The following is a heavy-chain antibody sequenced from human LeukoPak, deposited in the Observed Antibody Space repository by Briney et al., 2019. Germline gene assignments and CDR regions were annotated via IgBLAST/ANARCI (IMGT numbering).Heavy chain of an antibody. J-gene: IGHJ4*02. Sequence: PSETLSLTCAVYGGSFSGYYWSWIRQPPGKGLEWIGEINHSGSTNYNPSLKSRVTISVDTSKNQFSLQLSSATATDTAVYYCATPGGDYGVFDSWGQGTLVTVSS. CDR2: INHSGST. CDR3: ATPGGDYGVFDS. V-gene: IGHV4-34*01. CDR1: GGSFSGYY. D-gene: IGHD4-17*01.